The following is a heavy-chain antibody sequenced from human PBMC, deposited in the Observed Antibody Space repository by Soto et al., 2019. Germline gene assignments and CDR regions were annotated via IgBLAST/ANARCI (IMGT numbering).Heavy chain of an antibody. D-gene: IGHD2-2*01. CDR1: GYTFTGYY. CDR3: ARESPGIFCSSTSCRYYYYYYGMDV. V-gene: IGHV1-2*02. Sequence: ASVNVSCKSSGYTFTGYYIHWVRQAPGQGLECVGWINPNSGGTNYAQKFQGRVTMTRDTSISTAYMELSRLRSDDTAVYYCARESPGIFCSSTSCRYYYYYYGMDVWGQGTTVTVSS. CDR2: INPNSGGT. J-gene: IGHJ6*02.